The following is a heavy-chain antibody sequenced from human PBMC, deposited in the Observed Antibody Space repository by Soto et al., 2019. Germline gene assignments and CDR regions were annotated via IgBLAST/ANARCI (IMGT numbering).Heavy chain of an antibody. CDR3: AREKVVRVPEYTEREDAFDM. CDR1: GYDLIDNY. J-gene: IGHJ3*02. Sequence: GASVKVSCKASGYDLIDNYIHWVRQAPGQGLEWMGIIDPSGGGSTKYAQKFQGRVTMTSDTPPTTVYMEVSSLRSEDTAVYYCAREKVVRVPEYTEREDAFDMWGQGTMVTVSS. CDR2: IDPSGGGST. D-gene: IGHD6-6*01. V-gene: IGHV1-46*01.